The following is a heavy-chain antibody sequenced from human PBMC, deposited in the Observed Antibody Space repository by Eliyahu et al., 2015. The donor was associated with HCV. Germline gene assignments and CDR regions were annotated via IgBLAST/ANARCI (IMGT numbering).Heavy chain of an antibody. CDR1: GGTXSSYA. CDR2: ITPIFGTA. D-gene: IGHD4-23*01. CDR3: ARGSAEHHDGNSPFDY. Sequence: QVQLVQSGAEVKKPGSSVKVSCKASGGTXSSYAISWVRQAPGQGLEWMGGITPIFGTANYAQEFQGKVTITADESTRTAYMELSSLTSEDTALYYCARGSAEHHDGNSPFDYWGQGTLVTVSS. J-gene: IGHJ4*02. V-gene: IGHV1-69*01.